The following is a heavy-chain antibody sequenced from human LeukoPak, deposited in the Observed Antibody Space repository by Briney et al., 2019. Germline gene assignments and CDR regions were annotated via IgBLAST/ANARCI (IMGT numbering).Heavy chain of an antibody. CDR2: HYYSGSA. CDR1: GASISSSSYH. J-gene: IGHJ4*02. Sequence: PSETLSLTCSVPGASISSSSYHWGWIRHPPRQRLERLGRHYYSGSAYYNPSLKSRVTISADTSKNQFSLKLSSVTAADTAVYYCARYRLNYYYDSSGHFDYWGQGTLVTVSS. V-gene: IGHV4-39*01. CDR3: ARYRLNYYYDSSGHFDY. D-gene: IGHD3-22*01.